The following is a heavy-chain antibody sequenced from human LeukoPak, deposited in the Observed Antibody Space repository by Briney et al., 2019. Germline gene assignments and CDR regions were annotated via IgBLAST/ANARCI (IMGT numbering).Heavy chain of an antibody. D-gene: IGHD3-10*01. J-gene: IGHJ4*02. Sequence: ASVKVSFKASGYTFTDYGISWVRQAPGQGLEWMGWISAYNGVTNYAQKLQGRITMTTDTSTSTAFMELRSLRSDDTGIYYCARPGSFDSEIFDSWGQGTLVTVSS. CDR1: GYTFTDYG. CDR3: ARPGSFDSEIFDS. CDR2: ISAYNGVT. V-gene: IGHV1-18*01.